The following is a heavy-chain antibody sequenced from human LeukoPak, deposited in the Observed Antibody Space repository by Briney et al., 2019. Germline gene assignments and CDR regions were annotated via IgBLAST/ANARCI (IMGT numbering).Heavy chain of an antibody. Sequence: ASARVSCKASGYTFTGYYMHWVRQAPGQGLEWMGWINPNSGGTNYAQKLQGRVTMTRDTSISTAYMELSRLRSDDTAVYYCARGITMVRGVIITAWFDPWGQRTMVADSS. CDR3: ARGITMVRGVIITAWFDP. CDR2: INPNSGGT. V-gene: IGHV1-2*02. D-gene: IGHD3-10*01. CDR1: GYTFTGYY. J-gene: IGHJ5*02.